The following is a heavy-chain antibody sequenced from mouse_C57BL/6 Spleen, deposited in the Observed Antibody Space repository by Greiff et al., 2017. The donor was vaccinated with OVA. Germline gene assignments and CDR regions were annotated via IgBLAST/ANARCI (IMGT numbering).Heavy chain of an antibody. Sequence: QVQLQQSGAELVKPGASVKISCKASGYAFSSYWMNWVKQRPGRGLVWIGQIYPGDGDTNYNGKFKGKATLTADKSSSTAYMQLSSLTSEDSAVYVGAREGDYDVAWFAYWGQGTLVTVSA. V-gene: IGHV1-80*01. CDR2: IYPGDGDT. J-gene: IGHJ3*01. D-gene: IGHD2-4*01. CDR1: GYAFSSYW. CDR3: AREGDYDVAWFAY.